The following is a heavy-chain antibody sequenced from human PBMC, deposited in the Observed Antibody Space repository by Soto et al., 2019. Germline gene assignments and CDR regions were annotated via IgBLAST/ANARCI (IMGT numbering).Heavy chain of an antibody. CDR1: GGPVSSGSYY. Sequence: QVQLQESGPGLVKPSETLSLTCTVSGGPVSSGSYYWSWIRQPPGKGLERIGYTYYSGSTNYNPSRKCRVTISVDTCKNQFSLKLSSVTAADTDVYYCARDQGEARAVYNPWGQGRLVTVS. CDR3: ARDQGEARAVYNP. J-gene: IGHJ5*02. D-gene: IGHD3-10*01. CDR2: TYYSGST. V-gene: IGHV4-61*01.